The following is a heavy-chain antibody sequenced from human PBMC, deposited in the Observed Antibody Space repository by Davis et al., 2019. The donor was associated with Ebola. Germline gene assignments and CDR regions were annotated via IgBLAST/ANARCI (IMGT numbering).Heavy chain of an antibody. Sequence: ASVKVSCKASRYILTSYDINRVRQAPGQALEWMGWMNPNSGNTGYAQKFQGRVTITADKSTSTAYMELSSLRSEDTAVYYGARDDWNQNWFDPWGQGTLVTVSS. CDR3: ARDDWNQNWFDP. V-gene: IGHV1-8*01. CDR1: RYILTSYD. J-gene: IGHJ5*02. CDR2: MNPNSGNT. D-gene: IGHD1-1*01.